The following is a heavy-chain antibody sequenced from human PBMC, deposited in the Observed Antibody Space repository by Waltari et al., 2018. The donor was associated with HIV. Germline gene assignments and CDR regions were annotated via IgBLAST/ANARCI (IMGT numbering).Heavy chain of an antibody. CDR3: ARGTDALPFQH. CDR2: ISYDGSNK. J-gene: IGHJ1*01. D-gene: IGHD2-2*01. Sequence: QVQLVESGGGVVQPGRSLRLSCAASGFTFSSSAMHWVRQAPGKGLEWVAVISYDGSNKYYADSVKGRFTISRDNSKNTLYLQMNSLRAEDTAVYYCARGTDALPFQHWGQGTLVTVSS. CDR1: GFTFSSSA. V-gene: IGHV3-30*04.